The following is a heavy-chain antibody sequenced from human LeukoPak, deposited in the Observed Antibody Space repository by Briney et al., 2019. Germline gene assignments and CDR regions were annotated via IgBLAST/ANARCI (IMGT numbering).Heavy chain of an antibody. V-gene: IGHV4-34*01. J-gene: IGHJ6*02. Sequence: SETLSLTCTVSGGSISSYYWSWIRQPPGKGLEWIGEINHSGSTNYNPSLKSRVTISVDTSKNQFSLKLSSVTAADTAVYYCARSVAGASRDHSRHYYGMDVWGQGTTATVSS. D-gene: IGHD6-19*01. CDR1: GGSISSYY. CDR3: ARSVAGASRDHSRHYYGMDV. CDR2: INHSGST.